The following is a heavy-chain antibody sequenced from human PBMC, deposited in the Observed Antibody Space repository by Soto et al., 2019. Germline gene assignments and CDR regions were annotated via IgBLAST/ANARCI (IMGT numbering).Heavy chain of an antibody. CDR1: GFTFSAYW. V-gene: IGHV3-7*01. J-gene: IGHJ4*02. Sequence: EVQLVESGGGLVQPGGSLRLSCAASGFTFSAYWMAWVRQAPGKGLEWVASIDQDGGEKKYVDSVEGRFTISRDNAKNSLSLQLNSLRGEDTAMYYCTRDPSRRSDYWGQGARVTVSS. CDR3: TRDPSRRSDY. CDR2: IDQDGGEK.